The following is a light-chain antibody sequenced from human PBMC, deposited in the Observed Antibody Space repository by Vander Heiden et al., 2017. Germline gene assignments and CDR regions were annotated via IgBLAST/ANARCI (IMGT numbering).Light chain of an antibody. Sequence: EIVLTQSPGTLSLSPGERGTLFCRAQQSESSNYLAWYQHKPGQAPRHLIYGVANRATGIPDRFSGSGSGTDFTLTITRLEPEDVAVYYCQQYASLPQTFGQGTKVETK. J-gene: IGKJ1*01. CDR1: QSESSNY. V-gene: IGKV3-20*01. CDR2: GVA. CDR3: QQYASLPQT.